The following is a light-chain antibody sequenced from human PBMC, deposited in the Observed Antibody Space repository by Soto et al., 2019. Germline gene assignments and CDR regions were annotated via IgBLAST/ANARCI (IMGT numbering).Light chain of an antibody. CDR1: SSDVGSYNR. J-gene: IGLJ1*01. CDR3: SLYTSSSTFV. CDR2: EVS. Sequence: QSALTQPPSVSGSPGQSVTISCTGTSSDVGSYNRVSWYQQSPGTAPKLMIYEVSNRPSGVSDRFSGSKSGNTAPLTISGLQAEDEADYYCSLYTSSSTFVFGTGTKVTVL. V-gene: IGLV2-18*01.